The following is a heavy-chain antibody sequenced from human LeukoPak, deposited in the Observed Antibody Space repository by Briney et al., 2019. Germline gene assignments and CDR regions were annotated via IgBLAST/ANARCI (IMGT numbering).Heavy chain of an antibody. CDR3: GTGSYDILTGYYRTDAFDI. J-gene: IGHJ3*02. CDR2: FDPEDGET. Sequence: ASVKVSCKVSGYTLTELSMHWVRQAPGKGLEWMGGFDPEDGETIYAQKFQGRVTMTEDTSTDTAYMELSSLRSEDTAVYYCGTGSYDILTGYYRTDAFDIWGQGTMVTVSS. V-gene: IGHV1-24*01. D-gene: IGHD3-9*01. CDR1: GYTLTELS.